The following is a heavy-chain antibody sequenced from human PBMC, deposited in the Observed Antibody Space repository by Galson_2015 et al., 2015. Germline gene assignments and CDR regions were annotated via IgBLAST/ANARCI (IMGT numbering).Heavy chain of an antibody. CDR2: IIQSGGT. CDR1: GGSFSGYY. CDR3: ARGEGKPYGFRSGYSVLDY. Sequence: SETLSLTCTVYGGSFSGYYWSWIRQPPGKGLEWIGEIIQSGGTNHNPSLKSRVTMSVDTSKNQFSLMLTSVTAADTAVYYCARGEGKPYGFRSGYSVLDYWGQGALVTVSS. D-gene: IGHD3-3*01. J-gene: IGHJ4*02. V-gene: IGHV4-34*01.